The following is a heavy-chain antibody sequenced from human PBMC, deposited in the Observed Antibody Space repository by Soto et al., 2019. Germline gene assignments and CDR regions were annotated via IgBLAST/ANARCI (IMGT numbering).Heavy chain of an antibody. D-gene: IGHD3-9*01. J-gene: IGHJ2*01. Sequence: QVQLVESGGGLVKPGGSLRLSCAASGFTFSDYYMSWIRQAPGQGLEWVSYISSRSSYTNYADSVKGRFTISRDNAKNSLYLQMNSLRAEDTAVYYCARVIFYGIPNWYVDLWGRGTLVTVSS. V-gene: IGHV3-11*05. CDR2: ISSRSSYT. CDR1: GFTFSDYY. CDR3: ARVIFYGIPNWYVDL.